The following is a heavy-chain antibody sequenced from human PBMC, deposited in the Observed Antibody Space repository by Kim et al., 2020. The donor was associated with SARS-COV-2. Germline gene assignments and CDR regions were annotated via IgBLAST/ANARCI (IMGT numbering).Heavy chain of an antibody. D-gene: IGHD3-22*01. Sequence: ADSVEGRFTISRDNAKNTLYLQMNSLRAEDTAVYYCANVNAYYYDSSGKYWGQGTLVTVSS. J-gene: IGHJ4*02. CDR3: ANVNAYYYDSSGKY. V-gene: IGHV3-23*01.